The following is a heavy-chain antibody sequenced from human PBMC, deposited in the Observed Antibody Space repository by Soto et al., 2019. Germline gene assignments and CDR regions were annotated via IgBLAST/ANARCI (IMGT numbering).Heavy chain of an antibody. CDR3: ATSELVVVAATGLVYDY. D-gene: IGHD2-15*01. J-gene: IGHJ4*02. CDR1: GYTLTELS. Sequence: ASVKVSCKVYGYTLTELSMHWVRQAPGKGLEWMGGFDPEDGETIYAQKFQGRVTMTEDTSTDTAYMELSSLRSEDTAVYYCATSELVVVAATGLVYDYWGQGTLVTVSS. V-gene: IGHV1-24*01. CDR2: FDPEDGET.